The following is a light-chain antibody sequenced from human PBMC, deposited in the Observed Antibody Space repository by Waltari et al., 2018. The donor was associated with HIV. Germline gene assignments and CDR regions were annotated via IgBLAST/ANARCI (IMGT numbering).Light chain of an antibody. J-gene: IGLJ3*02. CDR3: AAWDDSLREV. Sequence: QSVLTQPPSASGTPGHSVTISCSGRRSNIGRNFFYWYQQLPGAAPKLLIYRNNQRPSGVPDRFSGSKSGTSASLAISGLRSEDEADYYCAAWDDSLREVFGGGTKLTVL. CDR2: RNN. CDR1: RSNIGRNF. V-gene: IGLV1-47*01.